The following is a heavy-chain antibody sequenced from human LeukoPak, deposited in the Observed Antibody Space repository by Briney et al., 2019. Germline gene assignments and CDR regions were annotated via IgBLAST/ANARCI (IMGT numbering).Heavy chain of an antibody. CDR2: INPSVASP. CDR1: GYAFTSYY. J-gene: IGHJ4*02. V-gene: IGHV1-46*01. D-gene: IGHD3-22*01. Sequence: ASLRVSCTASGYAFTSYYIRCVRHAPGQGLEWMGIINPSVASPNYAPTFQGRVTNPRDPSTSTLHMELSSLRSEDTAVYYCARGAWPVAHYDSSCYLHYCDYWGQGTLVTVSS. CDR3: ARGAWPVAHYDSSCYLHYCDY.